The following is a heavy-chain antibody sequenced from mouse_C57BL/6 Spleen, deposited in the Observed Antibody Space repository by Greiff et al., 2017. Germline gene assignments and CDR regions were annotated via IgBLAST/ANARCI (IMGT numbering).Heavy chain of an antibody. Sequence: EVKLVESGGGLVKPGGSLKLSCAASGFTFSDYGMHWVRQAPEKGLEWVAYISSGSSTIYYADTVKGRFTISRDNAKNTLFLQMTSLRSEDTAMYYCAREGWLLPYWYFDVWGTGTTVTVSS. D-gene: IGHD2-3*01. V-gene: IGHV5-17*01. CDR2: ISSGSSTI. CDR1: GFTFSDYG. CDR3: AREGWLLPYWYFDV. J-gene: IGHJ1*03.